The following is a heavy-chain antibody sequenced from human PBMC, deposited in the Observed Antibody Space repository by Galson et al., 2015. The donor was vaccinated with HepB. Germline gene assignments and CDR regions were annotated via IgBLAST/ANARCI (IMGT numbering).Heavy chain of an antibody. Sequence: ETLSLTCTVSGDSTSNYYWTWIRQPPGKGLEWIGYVYYTGSTNYNPSLKSRVTISVDTSKNQISLRLSAVTAADTAVYYCARDRRTGDFDYWGQGTLVTVSS. CDR1: GDSTSNYY. J-gene: IGHJ4*02. CDR3: ARDRRTGDFDY. D-gene: IGHD7-27*01. V-gene: IGHV4-59*01. CDR2: VYYTGST.